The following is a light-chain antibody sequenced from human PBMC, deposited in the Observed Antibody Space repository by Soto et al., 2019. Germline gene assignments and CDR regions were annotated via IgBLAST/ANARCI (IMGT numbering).Light chain of an antibody. CDR1: SFNIGAGYD. J-gene: IGLJ1*01. CDR3: QSYDSRNDV. Sequence: QSVLTQPPSVSGAPGQRVTISCTGDSFNIGAGYDVHWYQQLPGTAPKLLLYGNNDRPSGVPDRFSGSTSGTSASLAITGLQAEDEADYYCQSYDSRNDVFGTGTKVTVL. CDR2: GNN. V-gene: IGLV1-40*01.